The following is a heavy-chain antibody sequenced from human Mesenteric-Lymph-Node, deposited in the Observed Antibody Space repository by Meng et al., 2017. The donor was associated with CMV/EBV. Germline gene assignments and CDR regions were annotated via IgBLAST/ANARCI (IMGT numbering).Heavy chain of an antibody. CDR2: ISSSSSYI. V-gene: IGHV3-21*01. CDR3: AREDRYYYYYGMDV. J-gene: IGHJ6*02. CDR1: GFTFSSYS. D-gene: IGHD1-14*01. Sequence: GESLKISCAASGFTFSSYSMNWVRQAPGKGLEWVSSISSSSSYIYYADSVKGRFTISRDNAKNSLYLQMNSLRAEDTAVYYCAREDRYYYYYGMDVWGQGTTVTVSS.